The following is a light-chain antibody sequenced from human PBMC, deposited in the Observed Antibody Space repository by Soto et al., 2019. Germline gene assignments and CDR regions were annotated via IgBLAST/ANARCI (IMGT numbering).Light chain of an antibody. V-gene: IGLV2-23*01. CDR1: SSDVGSYDL. Sequence: QSALTQPASVSGSPGQSITISCTGTSSDVGSYDLVSWYQQHPGKAPKLMIYDGSKRPSGVSSRFSGSKSGNTASLTISGLQAEDEADYYCCSYAGSSTSWVFGGGTKVTVL. CDR3: CSYAGSSTSWV. J-gene: IGLJ3*02. CDR2: DGS.